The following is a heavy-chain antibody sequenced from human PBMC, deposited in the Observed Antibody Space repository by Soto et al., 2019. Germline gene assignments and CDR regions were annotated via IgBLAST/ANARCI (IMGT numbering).Heavy chain of an antibody. CDR2: IYYSGST. J-gene: IGHJ4*02. CDR3: ASMSVRYSYAIGSDY. D-gene: IGHD5-18*01. CDR1: GASISSGGYY. V-gene: IGHV4-31*03. Sequence: PSETLSLTCTVSGASISSGGYYWTWIRQHPGKGLEWIGYIYYSGSTYYTPSLKSRVTISVGTSKNQFSLKLSSVTAEDTAVYYCASMSVRYSYAIGSDYWGQGTLVTAPQ.